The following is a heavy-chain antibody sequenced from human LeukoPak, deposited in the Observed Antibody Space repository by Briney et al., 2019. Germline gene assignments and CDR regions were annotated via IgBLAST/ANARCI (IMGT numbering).Heavy chain of an antibody. CDR2: ISGSGGST. D-gene: IGHD6-19*01. CDR3: AKSARLAVAVARVADY. CDR1: GFTFSSYA. V-gene: IGHV3-23*01. J-gene: IGHJ4*02. Sequence: GGSLRLSCAASGFTFSSYAMSWVRQAPGKGLEWVSAISGSGGSTYYADSVKGRFTISRDNSKNTLYLQMNSLRAEDTAVYYCAKSARLAVAVARVADYWGQGTLVTVSS.